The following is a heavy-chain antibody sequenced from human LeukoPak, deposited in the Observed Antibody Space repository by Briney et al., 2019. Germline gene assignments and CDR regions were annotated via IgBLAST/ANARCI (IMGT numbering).Heavy chain of an antibody. CDR3: AREWAVAIMPLDY. CDR2: INPNSGGT. CDR1: GYTFTGYY. J-gene: IGHJ4*02. V-gene: IGHV1-2*02. Sequence: ASVKVSCKASGYTFTGYYMHWVRQAPGQGLEWVGWINPNSGGTNYAQKFQGRVTMTRDTSISTAYMELSRLRSDDTAVYYCAREWAVAIMPLDYWGQGTLVTVSS. D-gene: IGHD3-3*01.